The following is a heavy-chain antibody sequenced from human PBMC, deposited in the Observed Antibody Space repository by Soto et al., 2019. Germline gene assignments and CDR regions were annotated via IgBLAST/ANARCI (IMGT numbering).Heavy chain of an antibody. D-gene: IGHD6-13*01. CDR2: IYTSGST. J-gene: IGHJ6*02. CDR1: GGSISGYY. CDR3: AREPAAGLFYYYGMDV. V-gene: IGHV4-4*07. Sequence: SETLSLTCTVSGGSISGYYWSWIRQPAGRGLEWIGRIYTSGSTNYNPSLKSRVTMSVDTSKNQFSLKLSSVTAADTAVYYCAREPAAGLFYYYGMDVWGQGTTVTVSS.